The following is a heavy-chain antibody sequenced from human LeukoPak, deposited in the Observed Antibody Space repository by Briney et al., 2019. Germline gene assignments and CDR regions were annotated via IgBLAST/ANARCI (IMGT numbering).Heavy chain of an antibody. CDR1: GYTFTGYY. CDR2: INPNSGGT. J-gene: IGHJ4*02. V-gene: IGHV1-2*02. D-gene: IGHD3-9*01. Sequence: ASVKVSCKASGYTFTGYYMHWVRQAPGQGLEWMGWINPNSGGTNYAQKFQGRVNMTRDTSISTAYMELRSLRSDDTAVYYCARIPTRFLTGYSRYYFDYWGQGTLVTVSS. CDR3: ARIPTRFLTGYSRYYFDY.